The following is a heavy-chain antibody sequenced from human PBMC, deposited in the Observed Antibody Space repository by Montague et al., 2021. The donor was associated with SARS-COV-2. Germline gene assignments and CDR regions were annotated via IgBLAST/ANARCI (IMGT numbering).Heavy chain of an antibody. V-gene: IGHV4-59*02. CDR1: GSSVRSYY. D-gene: IGHD4-17*01. CDR2: IYDSGST. CDR3: ARENTVTTFGGPYYIDS. Sequence: ETLSLTCIVAGSSVRSYYWSWIRQPPGKGLEWIGYIYDSGSTNXNPSLKGRVTISVDASKNQFSLKLSSVTAADTAVYYCARENTVTTFGGPYYIDSWGQGTLVTVSA. J-gene: IGHJ4*02.